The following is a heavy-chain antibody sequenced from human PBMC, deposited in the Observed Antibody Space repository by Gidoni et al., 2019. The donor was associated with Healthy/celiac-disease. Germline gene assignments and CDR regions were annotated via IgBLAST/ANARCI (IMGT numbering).Heavy chain of an antibody. CDR1: GFTFDDYA. J-gene: IGHJ4*02. Sequence: EVQLVESGGGLVQPGRSLRLSCAASGFTFDDYAMHWVRQAPGKGLGLGLGISWNCGSIGYADSVKGRFTIPRDNAKNSLYLQMNSLRAEDTALYYCAKGAKWNYFEGTFDYWGQGTLVTVSS. CDR3: AKGAKWNYFEGTFDY. D-gene: IGHD1-7*01. CDR2: ISWNCGSI. V-gene: IGHV3-9*01.